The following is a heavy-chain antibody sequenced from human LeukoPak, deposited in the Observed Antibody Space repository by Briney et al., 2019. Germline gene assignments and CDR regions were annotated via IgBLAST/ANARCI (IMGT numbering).Heavy chain of an antibody. CDR1: GFTFSDYY. Sequence: GGSLRLSCAASGFTFSDYYMSWLRQAPGKGLEWVSYISSSGSTIYYADSVKGRFTISRDNAKNSPYLQMNSLRAEDTAVYYCAIGGYSSSWYVFDYWGQGTLVTVSS. V-gene: IGHV3-11*01. CDR2: ISSSGSTI. D-gene: IGHD6-13*01. J-gene: IGHJ4*02. CDR3: AIGGYSSSWYVFDY.